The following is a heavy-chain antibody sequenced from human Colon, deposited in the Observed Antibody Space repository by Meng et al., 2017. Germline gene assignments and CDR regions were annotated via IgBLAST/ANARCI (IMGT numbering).Heavy chain of an antibody. J-gene: IGHJ3*02. Sequence: GESLTISCAASGFTFSGSALHWVRQASGKGLEWVGRIRSKANSYATAYAATVKGRFTFSRDDSKNTAYLQMNSLQTEDTAVYYCTRLKYGDYTDAFDIWGQGTMVTVSS. V-gene: IGHV3-73*01. CDR1: GFTFSGSA. CDR2: IRSKANSYAT. D-gene: IGHD4-17*01. CDR3: TRLKYGDYTDAFDI.